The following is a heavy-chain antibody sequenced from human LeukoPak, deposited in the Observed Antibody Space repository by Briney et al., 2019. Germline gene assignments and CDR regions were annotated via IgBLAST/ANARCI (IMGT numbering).Heavy chain of an antibody. V-gene: IGHV3-7*04. J-gene: IGHJ4*02. D-gene: IGHD6-19*01. CDR3: AKDPVAGKFDS. CDR1: GFTFSSYW. Sequence: PGGSLRLSCAASGFTFSSYWMSWVRQAPGKGLEWVANIKPDGSDKYYVDSVEGRFTVSRDNAKNSLYLQMNSLRAEDTAVYYCAKDPVAGKFDSWGQGTLVTVSS. CDR2: IKPDGSDK.